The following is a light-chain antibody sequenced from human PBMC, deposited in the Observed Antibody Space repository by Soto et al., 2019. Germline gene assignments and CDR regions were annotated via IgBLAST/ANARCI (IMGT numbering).Light chain of an antibody. J-gene: IGLJ3*02. Sequence: QSALTQPASVSGSPGQSITISCAGTTSDVGAYNYVSWYQQHPGKAPRLIIYEVSNRPSGVSNRFSGSKSGNTASLTISGLQAEDEADYSCSSYTISTTWLFGGGTKVTVL. CDR1: TSDVGAYNY. V-gene: IGLV2-14*01. CDR2: EVS. CDR3: SSYTISTTWL.